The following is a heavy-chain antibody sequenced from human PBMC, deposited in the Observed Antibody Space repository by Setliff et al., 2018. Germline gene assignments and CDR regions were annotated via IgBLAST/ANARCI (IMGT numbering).Heavy chain of an antibody. V-gene: IGHV4-38-2*02. CDR2: IYHSGST. CDR1: GGSISSYY. Sequence: PSETLSLTCTVSGGSISSYYWGWIRQPPGKGLEWIGSIYHSGSTYYNPSLKSRVTISVDTSKNQFSLKLRSVTAADTAVYYCATFTVIFYYFDYWGQGTLVTVSS. CDR3: ATFTVIFYYFDY. D-gene: IGHD3-9*01. J-gene: IGHJ4*02.